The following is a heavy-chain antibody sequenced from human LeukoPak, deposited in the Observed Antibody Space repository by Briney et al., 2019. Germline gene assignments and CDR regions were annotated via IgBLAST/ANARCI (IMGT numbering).Heavy chain of an antibody. CDR3: ARGGVVSTYNWIDP. Sequence: SETLSLTCTVSGGSISNYYWSWIRQPAGKGLEWIGRIYTSGSTNYNPSLNTRVTMTLDTSTHHFSPNLDSATAADAAIYYCARGGVVSTYNWIDPWGQGTLVTVSS. V-gene: IGHV4-4*07. J-gene: IGHJ5*02. CDR1: GGSISNYY. D-gene: IGHD3-3*01. CDR2: IYTSGST.